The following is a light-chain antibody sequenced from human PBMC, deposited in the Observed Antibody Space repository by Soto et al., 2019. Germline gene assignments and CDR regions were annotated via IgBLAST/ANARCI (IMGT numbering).Light chain of an antibody. Sequence: EIVLTHSPVTLSLSPWERATLSCRASQTVSNQLAWYQQKPGQAPRLLIYDASRRVTGIPDRFRGSGSGTDFTLTISSLEPEDFALYYCQQGTDWPPGTFGQGTKVDIK. CDR1: QTVSNQ. CDR2: DAS. V-gene: IGKV3-11*01. J-gene: IGKJ1*01. CDR3: QQGTDWPPGT.